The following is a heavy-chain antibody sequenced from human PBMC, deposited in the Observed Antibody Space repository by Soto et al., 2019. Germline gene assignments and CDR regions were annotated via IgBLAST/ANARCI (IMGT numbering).Heavy chain of an antibody. CDR3: AKDATRTSGWYYFDY. V-gene: IGHV3-23*01. CDR1: GFTFSSLA. CDR2: IDYTGGTT. D-gene: IGHD6-19*01. J-gene: IGHJ4*02. Sequence: PGGSLRLSCAASGFTFSSLAMGWVRQAPGKGLEWVSVIDYTGGTTYYTDSVKGRFIISRDNSKKILYLQMNSLRTEDTAIYYCAKDATRTSGWYYFDYWGRGALVTVS.